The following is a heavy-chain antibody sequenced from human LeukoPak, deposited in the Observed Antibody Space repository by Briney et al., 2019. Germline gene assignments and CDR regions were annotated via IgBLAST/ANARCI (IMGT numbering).Heavy chain of an antibody. V-gene: IGHV3-30-3*01. J-gene: IGHJ6*02. CDR3: ARNSNYYGMDV. CDR2: ISYDGSNK. CDR1: GFTFSSYA. D-gene: IGHD4-23*01. Sequence: HGRSLRLSCAASGFTFSSYAMHWVRQAPGKGLEWVAVISYDGSNKYYADSVKGRFTISRDNSKNTLYLQMNSLRAEDTAVYYCARNSNYYGMDVWGQGTTVTVSS.